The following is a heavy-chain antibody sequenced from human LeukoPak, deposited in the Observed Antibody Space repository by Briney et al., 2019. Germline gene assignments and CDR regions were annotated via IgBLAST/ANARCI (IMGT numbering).Heavy chain of an antibody. Sequence: GGSLRLSCAASGFTFSSYGMHWVRQAPGKGLEWVAVISYDGSNKYYADSVKGRFTISRDNSKNTLYLQMNSLRAEDTAVYYCAKDIVVVPAAIDYYYYYGMDVWGQGTTVTVSS. CDR3: AKDIVVVPAAIDYYYYYGMDV. D-gene: IGHD2-2*01. CDR1: GFTFSSYG. CDR2: ISYDGSNK. J-gene: IGHJ6*02. V-gene: IGHV3-30*18.